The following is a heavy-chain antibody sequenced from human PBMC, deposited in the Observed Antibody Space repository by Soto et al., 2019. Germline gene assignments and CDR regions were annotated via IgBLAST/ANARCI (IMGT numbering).Heavy chain of an antibody. D-gene: IGHD5-18*01. Sequence: QVQLVQSGAEVMTPGASVKVSCKASGYTFSNFGLSWVRQAPGQGLEWMGWISGYNGNTNSAVRFQGRVTMTTDTSTSTAYMEVRSLTSDDTAVYYCARDKGYGFGWSSSSGMDVWGQGTTVTVSS. J-gene: IGHJ6*02. CDR2: ISGYNGNT. CDR1: GYTFSNFG. V-gene: IGHV1-18*01. CDR3: ARDKGYGFGWSSSSGMDV.